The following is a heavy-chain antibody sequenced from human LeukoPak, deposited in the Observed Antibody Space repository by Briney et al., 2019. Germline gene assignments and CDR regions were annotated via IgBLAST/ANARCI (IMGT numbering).Heavy chain of an antibody. CDR2: IKKDGSAK. CDR3: GRGSGAPDC. V-gene: IGHV3-7*04. J-gene: IGHJ4*02. CDR1: GFTFSSYC. D-gene: IGHD2-21*01. Sequence: GGSLRLSCTASGFTFSSYCMNWVRQAPGKGLEWVAGIKKDGSAKFYVDSVKGRFTISRDNTKNSLYLQMNSLGVEDTAVYYCGRGSGAPDCWGQGTLVTVSS.